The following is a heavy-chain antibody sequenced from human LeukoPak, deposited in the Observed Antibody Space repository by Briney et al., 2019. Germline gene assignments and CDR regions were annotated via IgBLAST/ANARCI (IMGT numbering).Heavy chain of an antibody. CDR1: GDSISSSDYY. D-gene: IGHD3-16*02. CDR2: IHSSGNI. J-gene: IGHJ4*02. Sequence: SETLSLTCTVSGDSISSSDYYWGWIRQPPGKGLEWIESIHSSGNIYYNPSLKSRVTISLDTSNNQYSLRLFSVSAADTAVYYCARGRYNSKTDFDYWGQGTLVTVSS. V-gene: IGHV4-39*07. CDR3: ARGRYNSKTDFDY.